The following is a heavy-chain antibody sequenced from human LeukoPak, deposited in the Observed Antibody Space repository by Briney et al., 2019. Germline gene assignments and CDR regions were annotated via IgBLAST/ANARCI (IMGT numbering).Heavy chain of an antibody. D-gene: IGHD3-10*01. J-gene: IGHJ4*02. CDR1: GFTFSSYS. V-gene: IGHV3-21*01. CDR3: AREGRSSGGSYFDY. Sequence: GGSLRLSCAASGFTFSSYSMNCVRQAPGKGLEWVSSISSSSSYIYYADSVKGRFTISRDNAKNSLYLQMNSLRAEDTAVYYCAREGRSSGGSYFDYWGQGTLVTVSS. CDR2: ISSSSSYI.